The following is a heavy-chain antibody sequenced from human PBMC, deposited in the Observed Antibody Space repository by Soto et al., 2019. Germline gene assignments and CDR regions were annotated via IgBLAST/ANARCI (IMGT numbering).Heavy chain of an antibody. CDR2: VVANGSDT. D-gene: IGHD4-17*01. V-gene: IGHV3-23*01. J-gene: IGHJ2*01. CDR1: GFTFSSYA. Sequence: EVQLLESEGGLVQPGGSLRLSCAASGFTFSSYAMSWVRQAPGKGLEWVSAVVANGSDTNHADSVKGRFTISRDNSKNTLYLQMNSLRAEDTALYYCAKGLYGDRPYWYFDLWGRGTLVTVSS. CDR3: AKGLYGDRPYWYFDL.